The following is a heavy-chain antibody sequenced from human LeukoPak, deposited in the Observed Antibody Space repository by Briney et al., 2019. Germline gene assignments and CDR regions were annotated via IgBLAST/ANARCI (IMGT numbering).Heavy chain of an antibody. Sequence: SETLSLTCTVSGGSISSSSYYWGWIRQPPGKGLEWIGSIDYYGSTYYNPSLKSRVTISVETSKNQFSLKLSSVTAADTAVFYCARHLTVTTNFDYWGQGTLVTVSS. CDR3: ARHLTVTTNFDY. J-gene: IGHJ4*02. CDR2: IDYYGST. V-gene: IGHV4-39*01. CDR1: GGSISSSSYY. D-gene: IGHD4-17*01.